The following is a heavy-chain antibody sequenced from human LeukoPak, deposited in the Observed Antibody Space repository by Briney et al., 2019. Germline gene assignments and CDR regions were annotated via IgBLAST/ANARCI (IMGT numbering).Heavy chain of an antibody. Sequence: GASVKVSCKASGGTFSSYATSWVRQAPGQGLEWMGRIIPILGIANYAQKFQGRVTITADKSTSTAYMELSSLRSEDTAVYYCASAMVRGVITKYYFDYWGQGTLVTVSS. CDR1: GGTFSSYA. J-gene: IGHJ4*02. D-gene: IGHD3-10*01. CDR2: IIPILGIA. CDR3: ASAMVRGVITKYYFDY. V-gene: IGHV1-69*04.